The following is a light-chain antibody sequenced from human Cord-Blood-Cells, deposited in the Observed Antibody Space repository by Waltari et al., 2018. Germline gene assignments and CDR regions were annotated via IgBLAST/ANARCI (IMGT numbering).Light chain of an antibody. CDR1: ALPKQY. Sequence: SYELTQPPSVSVSPGQTARLTCSGDALPKQYAYWYQQKPCQAPVLVIYKDSERPSGIPERFSGSNSGTTVTLTISGVQAEDEADYYCQSADSSGTYVVFGGGTKLTVL. V-gene: IGLV3-25*02. CDR3: QSADSSGTYVV. CDR2: KDS. J-gene: IGLJ2*01.